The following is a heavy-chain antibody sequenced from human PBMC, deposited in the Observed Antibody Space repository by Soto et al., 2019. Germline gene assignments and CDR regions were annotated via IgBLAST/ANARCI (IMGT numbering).Heavy chain of an antibody. J-gene: IGHJ6*03. CDR2: NYGGDSDT. CDR3: ARHAPLAVIGGGYYYYMDV. Sequence: EVQLVQSGAEVKKPGEPLKISCKASGYTFKKYWIGWVRQMPGKGPEWMGKNYGGDSDTRYSPSFQGQITISVARSADTAYLQWNSLKASDSGMYFCARHAPLAVIGGGYYYYMDVWGLGTSVTVS. V-gene: IGHV5-51*01. CDR1: GYTFKKYW. D-gene: IGHD2-21*01.